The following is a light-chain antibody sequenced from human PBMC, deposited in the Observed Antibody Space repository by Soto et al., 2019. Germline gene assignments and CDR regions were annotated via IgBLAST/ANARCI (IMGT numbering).Light chain of an antibody. J-gene: IGKJ2*01. CDR2: GAS. CDR1: QSVSSSSY. V-gene: IGKV3-20*01. CDR3: RQYGSSPSYT. Sequence: EIVLTQSPGTLSLSPGERATLSCRASQSVSSSSYLAWYQQKPGQAPRLLIYGASSRATGIPDRFSGSGSATDFPLTISRLEPEDFAVYYCRQYGSSPSYTFGRVTKLEIK.